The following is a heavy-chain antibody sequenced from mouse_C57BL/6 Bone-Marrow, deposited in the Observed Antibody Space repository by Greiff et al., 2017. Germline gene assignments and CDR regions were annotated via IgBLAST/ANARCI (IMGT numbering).Heavy chain of an antibody. V-gene: IGHV1-39*01. CDR1: GYSFTDYN. D-gene: IGHD2-3*01. J-gene: IGHJ3*01. CDR2: INPNYGTT. CDR3: ANDGYYDY. Sequence: PQQSGPELVKPGASVKISCKASGYSFTDYNMNWVKPSNGKSLEWVGVINPNYGTTSYNQTFKGKATFTVDQSSSTAYMQPTSLTSEDSAVYYGANDGYYDYWGQGTLVTVSA.